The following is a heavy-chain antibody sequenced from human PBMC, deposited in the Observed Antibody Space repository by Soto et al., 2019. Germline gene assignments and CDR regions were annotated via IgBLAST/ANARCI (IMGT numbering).Heavy chain of an antibody. Sequence: VQLVESGGGLVQPGGSLRLSCAASGFTFSSYWMHWVRQAPGKGLVLVSRINSDGSSTSYADAVKGRFTISRDNAKNTLYLQMNSLSAEDTAVYYCTREIGASNDILTGRYYYYGMEVWGQGTTGNVSS. V-gene: IGHV3-74*01. CDR1: GFTFSSYW. CDR3: TREIGASNDILTGRYYYYGMEV. CDR2: INSDGSST. D-gene: IGHD3-9*01. J-gene: IGHJ6*02.